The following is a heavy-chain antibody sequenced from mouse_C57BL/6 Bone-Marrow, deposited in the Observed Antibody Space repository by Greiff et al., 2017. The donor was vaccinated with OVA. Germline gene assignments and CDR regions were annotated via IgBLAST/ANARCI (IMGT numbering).Heavy chain of an antibody. Sequence: VQLQQFGPELVKPGASVKILCKASGYSFTGLYLNWVKQNPEKSLEWIGEINPSTGGTTYNQKFKAKATLTVDKSSSTAYMQLKSLTSEDSAVYYCAREGDWSWFAYWGQGTLVTVSA. CDR2: INPSTGGT. V-gene: IGHV1-42*01. CDR1: GYSFTGLY. J-gene: IGHJ3*01. D-gene: IGHD3-3*01. CDR3: AREGDWSWFAY.